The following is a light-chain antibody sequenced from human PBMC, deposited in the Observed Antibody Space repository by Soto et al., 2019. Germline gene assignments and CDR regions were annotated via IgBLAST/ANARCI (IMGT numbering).Light chain of an antibody. Sequence: EILMTQSPATLSVSPGERATLSCRASQSVGSKLAWYQQKPGQAPRLLIYGASTRATGVPARFSGSGSGTEFTLTISSLQSEDFAVYYCQQYNDWLGTFGGGTKVEIK. CDR3: QQYNDWLGT. CDR2: GAS. J-gene: IGKJ4*01. CDR1: QSVGSK. V-gene: IGKV3-15*01.